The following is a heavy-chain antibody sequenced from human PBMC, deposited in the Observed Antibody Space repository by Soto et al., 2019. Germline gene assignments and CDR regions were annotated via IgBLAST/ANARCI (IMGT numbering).Heavy chain of an antibody. Sequence: QVPLQQWGAGLLKPSETLSLTCAVYGGSFSGYYWSWIRQPPGKGLEWIGEINHSGSTNYNPSLKSRVTISVDTSKNLFSLKLSSVTAADTAVYYCARGPRYCSSTSCYFDYWGQGTLVTVSS. J-gene: IGHJ4*02. CDR2: INHSGST. CDR1: GGSFSGYY. D-gene: IGHD2-2*01. V-gene: IGHV4-34*01. CDR3: ARGPRYCSSTSCYFDY.